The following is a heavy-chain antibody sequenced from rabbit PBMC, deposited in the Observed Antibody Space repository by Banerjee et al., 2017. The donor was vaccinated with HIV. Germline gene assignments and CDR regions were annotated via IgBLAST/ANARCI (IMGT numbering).Heavy chain of an antibody. Sequence: QEQLVESGGGLVQPGGSLKLSCKASGFDFSSYGVSWVRQAPGKGLEWIGYIDPVFGSTYYASWVNGRFTISSHNAQNTLYLQLNSLTAADTATYFCVRDGGYYSSGWEYYFNLWGQGTLVTVS. D-gene: IGHD4-1*01. V-gene: IGHV1S47*01. CDR3: VRDGGYYSSGWEYYFNL. J-gene: IGHJ4*01. CDR2: IDPVFGST. CDR1: GFDFSSYG.